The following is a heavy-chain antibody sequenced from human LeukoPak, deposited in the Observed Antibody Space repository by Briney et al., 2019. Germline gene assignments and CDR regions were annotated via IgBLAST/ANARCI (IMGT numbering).Heavy chain of an antibody. V-gene: IGHV3-23*01. CDR1: GVTFSSYV. J-gene: IGHJ3*01. CDR2: ISGSGGGT. CDR3: VQEGPRGLAFDV. Sequence: GGSLRLSCEASGVTFSSYVMSWVRQAPGKGPEWVSGISGSGGGTYYADFVKGRLAISRDNSKNTLYLQMNSLRAEDSAVYYCVQEGPRGLAFDVWGQGTKVTVSS.